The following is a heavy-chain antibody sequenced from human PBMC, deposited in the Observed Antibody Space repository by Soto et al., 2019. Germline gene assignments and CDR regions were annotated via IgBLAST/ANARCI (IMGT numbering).Heavy chain of an antibody. CDR3: AREDSSGYYSQYFDS. Sequence: GASVKVSCKASGYTFTSYAMHWVRQAPGQRLEWMGWINAGNGNTKYSQKFQGRVTITRDTSASTAYMELSSLRSEDTAVYYCAREDSSGYYSQYFDSRAQGAPVPVSS. D-gene: IGHD3-22*01. V-gene: IGHV1-3*01. CDR2: INAGNGNT. CDR1: GYTFTSYA. J-gene: IGHJ4*02.